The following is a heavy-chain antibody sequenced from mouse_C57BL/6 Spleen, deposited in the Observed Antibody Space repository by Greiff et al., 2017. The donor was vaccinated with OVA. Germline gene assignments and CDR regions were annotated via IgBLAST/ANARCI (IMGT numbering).Heavy chain of an antibody. V-gene: IGHV14-3*01. Sequence: EVQLQQSVAELVRPGASVKLSCTASGFNIKNTYMHWVKQRPEQGLEWIGRIDPANGNTKYAPKFQGKATKTADTSSNTAYLQLSSLTSEDTAIYYCASPITTVVAKDAMDYWGQGTSVTVSS. CDR2: IDPANGNT. CDR3: ASPITTVVAKDAMDY. J-gene: IGHJ4*01. CDR1: GFNIKNTY. D-gene: IGHD1-1*01.